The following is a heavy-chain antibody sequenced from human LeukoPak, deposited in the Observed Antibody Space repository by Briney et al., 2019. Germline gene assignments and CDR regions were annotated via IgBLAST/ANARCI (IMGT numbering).Heavy chain of an antibody. Sequence: GGSLRLSCAASGFTFSSDWMHWFRQAPGKGLVWVSRINSDGSRTTYADSVKGRFTISRDNAKNTLYLQMNSLRVEDTAVYYCASGIGVYVDYWGQGSLVTVSS. CDR3: ASGIGVYVDY. CDR1: GFTFSSDW. J-gene: IGHJ4*02. CDR2: INSDGSRT. V-gene: IGHV3-74*01. D-gene: IGHD6-19*01.